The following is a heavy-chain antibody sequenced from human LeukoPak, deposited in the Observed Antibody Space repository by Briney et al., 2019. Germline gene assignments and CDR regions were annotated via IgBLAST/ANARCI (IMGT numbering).Heavy chain of an antibody. Sequence: GGSLRLSCADSGFTFSSDAMSWVRQAPGKGLEWVSAISGSGGSTYYADSVKGRFTISRDNSKNTLYLQMNSLRAEDTAVYYCAKASDIVVVPAAPTDAFDIWGQGTMVTVSS. V-gene: IGHV3-23*01. J-gene: IGHJ3*02. CDR1: GFTFSSDA. CDR3: AKASDIVVVPAAPTDAFDI. D-gene: IGHD2-2*01. CDR2: ISGSGGST.